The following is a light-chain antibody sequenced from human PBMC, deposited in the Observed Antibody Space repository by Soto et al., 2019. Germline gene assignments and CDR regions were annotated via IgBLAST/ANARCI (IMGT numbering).Light chain of an antibody. CDR1: QSISSW. CDR3: QQYNSYPWT. CDR2: KAS. Sequence: DIQMTQSPSTLSASVGDRVTLTCRASQSISSWLAWYQQKPGKAPKPLVYKASSLESGVPSRFSGSGSGTEFTLTISSLQPDDFATYYCQQYNSYPWTFGQGTKV. V-gene: IGKV1-5*03. J-gene: IGKJ1*01.